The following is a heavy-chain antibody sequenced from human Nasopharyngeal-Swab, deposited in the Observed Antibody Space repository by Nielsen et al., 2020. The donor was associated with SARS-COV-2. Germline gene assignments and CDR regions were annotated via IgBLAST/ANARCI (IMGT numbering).Heavy chain of an antibody. CDR1: GGSFSGHY. D-gene: IGHD3-3*01. V-gene: IGHV4-34*01. Sequence: SETLSLTCAVYGGSFSGHYWSWIRQPPGKGLEWIGEINHSGSTNYIPSLKSRVTLSVDTSKNQFSLKLSSVTAADTAVYYCARVRGTIFGVVTAPGYFDYWGQGTLVTVSS. CDR2: INHSGST. J-gene: IGHJ4*02. CDR3: ARVRGTIFGVVTAPGYFDY.